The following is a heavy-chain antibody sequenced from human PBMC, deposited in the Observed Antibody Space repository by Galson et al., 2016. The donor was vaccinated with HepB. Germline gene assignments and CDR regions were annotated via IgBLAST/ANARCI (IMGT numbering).Heavy chain of an antibody. CDR2: IIPIFDKA. CDR3: ASIGVGQYCSVSSCYFPFAY. Sequence: SVKVSCKASGGTLSSYALSWVRQAPGQGLEWMGGIIPIFDKANYAQKFQGRVTITADESTSTAYMELSSLRSEDTAVYFCASIGVGQYCSVSSCYFPFAYWGQGTLVTVSS. D-gene: IGHD2-15*01. J-gene: IGHJ4*02. CDR1: GGTLSSYA. V-gene: IGHV1-69*13.